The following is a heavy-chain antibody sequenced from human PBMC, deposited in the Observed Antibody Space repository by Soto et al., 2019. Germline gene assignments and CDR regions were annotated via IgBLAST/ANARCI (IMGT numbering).Heavy chain of an antibody. J-gene: IGHJ4*02. Sequence: QVQLQESGPGLVKPSQTLSLTCTVSGGSISSGGYYWSWIRQHPGKGLEWIGYIYYSGSTYYNPSIKRRLTISVDTSKNQCSLKLSSVTAADTAVYYCATSVDQLTFDYWGQGTLVTVSS. D-gene: IGHD1-1*01. V-gene: IGHV4-31*03. CDR1: GGSISSGGYY. CDR3: ATSVDQLTFDY. CDR2: IYYSGST.